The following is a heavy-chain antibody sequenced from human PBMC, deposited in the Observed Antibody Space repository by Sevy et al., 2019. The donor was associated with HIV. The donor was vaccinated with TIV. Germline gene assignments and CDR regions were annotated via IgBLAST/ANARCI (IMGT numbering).Heavy chain of an antibody. CDR1: GFTFSSYA. V-gene: IGHV3-30-3*01. J-gene: IGHJ6*02. D-gene: IGHD2-21*02. Sequence: SLKISCAASGFTFSSYAMHWVRQAPGKGLEWVAVISYDGSNKYYADSVKGRFTISRDNSKNTLYLQMNSLRAEDTAVYYCARDRGPVRGGNSLFYYYYGMDVWGQGTTVTVSS. CDR3: ARDRGPVRGGNSLFYYYYGMDV. CDR2: ISYDGSNK.